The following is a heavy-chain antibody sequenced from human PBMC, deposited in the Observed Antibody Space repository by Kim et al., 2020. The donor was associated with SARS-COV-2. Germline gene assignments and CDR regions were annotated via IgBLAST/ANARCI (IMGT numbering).Heavy chain of an antibody. CDR3: AKASITMIVVAPDY. Sequence: GGSLRLSCAASGFTFSSYAMSWVRQAPGKGLEWVSAISGSGGSTYYADSVKGRFTISRDNSRNTLYLQMNSLRAEDTAVYYCAKASITMIVVAPDYWGQGTLVTVSS. J-gene: IGHJ4*02. V-gene: IGHV3-23*01. CDR1: GFTFSSYA. CDR2: ISGSGGST. D-gene: IGHD3-22*01.